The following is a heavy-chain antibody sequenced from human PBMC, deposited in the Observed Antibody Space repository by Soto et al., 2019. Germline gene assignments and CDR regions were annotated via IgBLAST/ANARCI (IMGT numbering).Heavy chain of an antibody. J-gene: IGHJ4*02. V-gene: IGHV3-48*04. CDR2: ISSSSSTI. Sequence: GGSLRLSCAASGFTFSSYSMNWVRQAPGKGLEWVSYISSSSSTIYYADSVKGRFTISRDNAKNSLYLQMNSLRAEDTAVYDCARERPAPVQLILDYWGQGTLVTVSS. CDR3: ARERPAPVQLILDY. D-gene: IGHD1-1*01. CDR1: GFTFSSYS.